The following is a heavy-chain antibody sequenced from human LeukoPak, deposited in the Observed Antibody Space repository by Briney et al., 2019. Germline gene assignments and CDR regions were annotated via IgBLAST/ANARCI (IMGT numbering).Heavy chain of an antibody. J-gene: IGHJ6*02. CDR3: ARDHGFDWLKNYGMDV. CDR2: ISSRSSYI. Sequence: GGSLRLSCAASGFTFSSYSMNWVRQAPGKGLEWVSSISSRSSYIYYADSVKGRFTISRDNAKNSLYLQMNSLRAEDTAVYYCARDHGFDWLKNYGMDVWGQGTTVTVSS. CDR1: GFTFSSYS. V-gene: IGHV3-21*01. D-gene: IGHD3-9*01.